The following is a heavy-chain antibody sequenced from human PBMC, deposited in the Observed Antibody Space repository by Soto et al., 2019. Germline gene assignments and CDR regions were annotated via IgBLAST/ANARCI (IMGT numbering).Heavy chain of an antibody. V-gene: IGHV1-18*01. CDR2: ISPNRGDT. CDR3: AREMWTRSGPQNFFDY. D-gene: IGHD6-25*01. CDR1: GYTFTSYG. J-gene: IGHJ4*02. Sequence: QVQLVQSEGEVRQPGASVKVSCKASGYTFTSYGIIWVRQAPVQGLEWMGYISPNRGDTRYAPNLQGRVTMTTDTSTTTAYMALRSLTSADTAVYYCAREMWTRSGPQNFFDYWGLGDLVTVSS.